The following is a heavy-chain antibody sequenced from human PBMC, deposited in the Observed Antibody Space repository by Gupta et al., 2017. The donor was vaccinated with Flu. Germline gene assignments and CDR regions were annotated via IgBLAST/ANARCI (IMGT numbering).Heavy chain of an antibody. CDR3: ARNLNDCGNTDGSRFSLYNWFDP. CDR2: ISYDGGDI. D-gene: IGHD2-2*01. Sequence: QAPGKGLEWVAVISYDGGDIYDGDSVKGRFTVSRDNSKKTVYLQMNSLGPDEAAVYFFARNLNDCGNTDGSRFSLYNWFDPWCQGTLGTVSS. V-gene: IGHV3-33*05. J-gene: IGHJ5*02.